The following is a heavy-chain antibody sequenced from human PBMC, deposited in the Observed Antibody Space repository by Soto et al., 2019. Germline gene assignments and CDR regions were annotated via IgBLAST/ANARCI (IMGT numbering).Heavy chain of an antibody. V-gene: IGHV3-72*01. CDR3: ARGKAGLDYYHYMDV. Sequence: EVQLVESGGGMVQPGGSLRLSCAASGFTFSDHYMDWVRQAPGKGPEWIARTRNKARSYTTEYAASVKGRFTISRDDSKNSLYLQMNRLKTEDTAVYYSARGKAGLDYYHYMDVWGNGTTVTVSS. CDR2: TRNKARSYTT. CDR1: GFTFSDHY. D-gene: IGHD3-16*01. J-gene: IGHJ6*03.